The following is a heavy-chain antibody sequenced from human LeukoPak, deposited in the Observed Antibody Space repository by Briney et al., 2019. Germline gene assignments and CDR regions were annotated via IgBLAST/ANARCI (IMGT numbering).Heavy chain of an antibody. V-gene: IGHV1-18*04. J-gene: IGHJ6*03. CDR3: ARVTALYYYMDV. CDR1: GYSFTSYW. CDR2: ISTYKGNT. Sequence: GESLKISCKGSGYSFTSYWIGWVRQAPGQGLEWMGWISTYKGNTNYAQKLQGRVTMTTDTSTSTVYMELRSLRSDDTAVYYCARVTALYYYMDVWGKGTTVTVSS.